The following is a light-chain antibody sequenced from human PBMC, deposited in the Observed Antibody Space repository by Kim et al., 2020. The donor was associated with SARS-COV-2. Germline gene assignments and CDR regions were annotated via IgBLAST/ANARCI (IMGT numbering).Light chain of an antibody. CDR1: QGINNY. J-gene: IGKJ2*01. CDR2: GAS. V-gene: IGKV1-16*02. Sequence: DIQMTQSPPSLSASVGDRVTITCRASQGINNYLAWFQQKPGKAPKSLIYGASTLHRGVPSKFSGSGFGTDFTLTISDLQPEDFASYSCKQYNGYPYTFGQGTKLEI. CDR3: KQYNGYPYT.